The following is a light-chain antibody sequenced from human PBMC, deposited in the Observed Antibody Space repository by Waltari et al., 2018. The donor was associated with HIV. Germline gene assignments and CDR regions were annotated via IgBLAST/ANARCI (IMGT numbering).Light chain of an antibody. CDR1: SSKLEHHY. CDR2: ENN. J-gene: IGLJ3*02. Sequence: SVLTHPPSMSAAPGHQVTLSSSGSSSKLEHHYLSWYPQFPGTAPKLLIYENNKRPAGIPDRFSGSKSGTSATLDITGLQTGDEADYYCGTWESSPSSGVFGGGTKLAVL. V-gene: IGLV1-51*02. CDR3: GTWESSPSSGV.